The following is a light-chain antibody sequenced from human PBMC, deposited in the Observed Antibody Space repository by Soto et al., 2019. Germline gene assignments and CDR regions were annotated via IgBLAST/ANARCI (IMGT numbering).Light chain of an antibody. Sequence: QSVLTQPASVSGSPGQSITISCTGTSSDVGGYNYVSWYQQHPGKAPKLMIYEVSNRPSGVSNRFSGSKSGNTASLTISGLQAEDEADYYCSSYTSSRAIDVVFGGGTTLTVL. V-gene: IGLV2-14*01. CDR3: SSYTSSRAIDVV. CDR2: EVS. CDR1: SSDVGGYNY. J-gene: IGLJ2*01.